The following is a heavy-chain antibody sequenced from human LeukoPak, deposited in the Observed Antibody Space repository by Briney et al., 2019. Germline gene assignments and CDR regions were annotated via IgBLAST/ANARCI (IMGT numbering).Heavy chain of an antibody. J-gene: IGHJ6*02. Sequence: GGSLRLSCAVSGLTFSSSWMDWVRQAPGKGLEWVSTISGSGGSTYYADSVKGRFTISRDDSKNTLYLQMNSLRAEDTAVYYCAEATVDSGSYRGMDVWGQGTTVTVSS. V-gene: IGHV3-23*01. CDR3: AEATVDSGSYRGMDV. CDR1: GLTFSSSW. CDR2: ISGSGGST. D-gene: IGHD1-26*01.